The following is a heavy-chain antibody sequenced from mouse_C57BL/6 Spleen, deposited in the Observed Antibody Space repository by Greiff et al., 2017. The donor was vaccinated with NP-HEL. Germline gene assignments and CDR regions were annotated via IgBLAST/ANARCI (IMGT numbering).Heavy chain of an antibody. J-gene: IGHJ4*01. V-gene: IGHV14-2*01. CDR2: IDPEDGET. CDR3: ARGYGNLYYYAMDY. Sequence: VQLQQSGAELVKPGASVKLSCTASGFNITDYYMHWVKQRTEQGLEWIGRIDPEDGETKYAPKFQGKATITADTSSNTAYLQLSSLTSEDTAVYYCARGYGNLYYYAMDYWGQGTSVTVSS. CDR1: GFNITDYY. D-gene: IGHD2-1*01.